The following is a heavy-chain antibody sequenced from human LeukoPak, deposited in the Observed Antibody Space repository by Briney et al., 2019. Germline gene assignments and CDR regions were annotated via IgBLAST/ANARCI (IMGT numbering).Heavy chain of an antibody. V-gene: IGHV3-48*03. J-gene: IGHJ4*02. CDR3: ARDRKGVMDY. D-gene: IGHD2-8*01. CDR1: GFTFNTYE. CDR2: ISSSALNV. Sequence: GGSLRLSCAGSGFTFNTYEMNWVRQAPGKGLEWVSSISSSALNVYYADSAKGRFTISRDNAKNSLYLQMNSLRAEDTAAYYCARDRKGVMDYWGQGTLVTVSS.